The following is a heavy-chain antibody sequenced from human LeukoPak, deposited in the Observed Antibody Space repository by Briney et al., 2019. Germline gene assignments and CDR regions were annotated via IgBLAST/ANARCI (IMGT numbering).Heavy chain of an antibody. CDR1: GYTFTGYY. V-gene: IGHV1-2*06. J-gene: IGHJ5*02. Sequence: ASVKVSXKASGYTFTGYYMHWMRQAPGQGLEWMGRINPNSGGTNYAQKFQGRVTMTRDTSISTAYMELSRLRSDDTAVYYCARDYEVLVGGWFDPWGQGTLVTVSS. CDR3: ARDYEVLVGGWFDP. D-gene: IGHD3-9*01. CDR2: INPNSGGT.